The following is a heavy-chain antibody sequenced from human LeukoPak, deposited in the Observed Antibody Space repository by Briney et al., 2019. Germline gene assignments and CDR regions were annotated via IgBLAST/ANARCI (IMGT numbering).Heavy chain of an antibody. CDR1: GFTFSSYG. Sequence: GGSLRLSCAASGFTFSSYGMHWVRQAPGKGLEWVSAISGSGGSTYYADSVKGRFTISRDNSKNTLYLQMNSLRAEDTAVYYCAKGADSSGYYFDFDYWGQGTLVTVSS. J-gene: IGHJ4*02. CDR3: AKGADSSGYYFDFDY. CDR2: ISGSGGST. V-gene: IGHV3-23*01. D-gene: IGHD3-22*01.